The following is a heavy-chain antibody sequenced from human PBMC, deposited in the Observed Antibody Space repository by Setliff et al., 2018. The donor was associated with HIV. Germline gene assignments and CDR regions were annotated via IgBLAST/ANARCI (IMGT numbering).Heavy chain of an antibody. CDR2: MDPNSGNT. CDR3: ARDGGQQWLVDSGGWFDP. J-gene: IGHJ5*02. V-gene: IGHV1-8*02. Sequence: GASVKVSCKASAYPFTTYDINWVRQATGQGLEWMGWMDPNSGNTGYAQKFQGRVTMTRNTSITTAYMELSRLRSDDTAVYYCARDGGQQWLVDSGGWFDPWGQVTLVTVSS. D-gene: IGHD6-19*01. CDR1: AYPFTTYD.